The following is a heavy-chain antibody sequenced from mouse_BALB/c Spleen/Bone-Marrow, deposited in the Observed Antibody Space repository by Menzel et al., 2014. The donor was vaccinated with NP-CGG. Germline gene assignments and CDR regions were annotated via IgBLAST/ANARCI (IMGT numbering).Heavy chain of an antibody. Sequence: EVQGVESGGDLVKPGGSLKLSCAASGFTFSSYGMSWVRQTPDKRLEWVATISNVGSYTYYPDSVKGRFTISRDNAKNTLYLQMSSLKSEDTAMYYCARPCYYGYDAAMDYWGQGTSVTVSS. CDR1: GFTFSSYG. J-gene: IGHJ4*01. D-gene: IGHD2-14*01. V-gene: IGHV5-6*01. CDR3: ARPCYYGYDAAMDY. CDR2: ISNVGSYT.